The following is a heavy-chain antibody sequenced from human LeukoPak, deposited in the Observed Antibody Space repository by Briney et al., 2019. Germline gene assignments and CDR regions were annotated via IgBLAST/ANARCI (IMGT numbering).Heavy chain of an antibody. CDR2: INHSGST. CDR3: AVVPAAIAPYYYYYGMDV. J-gene: IGHJ6*02. Sequence: SETLSLTCAVYGGSFSGYYWSWIRQPPGKGLEWIGEINHSGSTNYNPSLKSRVTISVDTSKNQFSLKLSSVTAADTAVYYCAVVPAAIAPYYYYYGMDVWGQGTTVTVSS. V-gene: IGHV4-34*01. CDR1: GGSFSGYY. D-gene: IGHD2-2*02.